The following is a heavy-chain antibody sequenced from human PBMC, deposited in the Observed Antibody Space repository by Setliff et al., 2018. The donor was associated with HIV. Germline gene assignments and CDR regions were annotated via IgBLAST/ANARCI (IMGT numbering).Heavy chain of an antibody. Sequence: SETLSLTCTVSGGSIVSSSYYWGWIRQPPGKGLEWIGTMYYRGTTYNNPSLKSRVTFSADTSKNQISLNLNAVTATDTAVYYCARQGLTMNRGVPAPILYYFDYWGPGILVTVSS. J-gene: IGHJ4*02. CDR3: ARQGLTMNRGVPAPILYYFDY. V-gene: IGHV4-39*01. D-gene: IGHD3-10*01. CDR2: MYYRGTT. CDR1: GGSIVSSSYY.